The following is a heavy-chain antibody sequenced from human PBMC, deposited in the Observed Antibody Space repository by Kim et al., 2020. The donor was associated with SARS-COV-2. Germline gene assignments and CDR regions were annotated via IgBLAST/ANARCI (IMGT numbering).Heavy chain of an antibody. V-gene: IGHV3-7*01. Sequence: GGSLGLSCAASGFTFSNYWMTWVRQAPGKGLEWVANIQKDGSEKNYVDSVKGRFTISRDNAKNSLYLQVNSLRAEDTAVYYCARVGSGMATLTGPPGYWGQGTLVTVSS. CDR1: GFTFSNYW. J-gene: IGHJ4*02. CDR3: ARVGSGMATLTGPPGY. CDR2: IQKDGSEK. D-gene: IGHD5-12*01.